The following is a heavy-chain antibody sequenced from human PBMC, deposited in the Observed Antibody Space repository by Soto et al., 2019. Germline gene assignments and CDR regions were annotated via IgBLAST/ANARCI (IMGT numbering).Heavy chain of an antibody. J-gene: IGHJ3*02. CDR2: IYYSGST. V-gene: IGHV4-30-4*01. D-gene: IGHD1-26*01. Sequence: QVQLQESGPGLVKPSQTLSLTCTVSGGSISSGDYYWSWIRQPPGKGLEWIGYIYYSGSTYYNPSLKSRVTISVDTSKNQFPLKLSSVTAADTAVYYCARDLVGATIPDAFDIWGQGTMVTVSS. CDR3: ARDLVGATIPDAFDI. CDR1: GGSISSGDYY.